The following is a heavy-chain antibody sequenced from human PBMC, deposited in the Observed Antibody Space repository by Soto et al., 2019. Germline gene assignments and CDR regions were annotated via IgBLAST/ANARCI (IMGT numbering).Heavy chain of an antibody. J-gene: IGHJ6*02. V-gene: IGHV1-18*01. CDR2: INAYNGNT. D-gene: IGHD3-10*01. Sequence: ASVKVSCKASGYTFTSYDISWVRQAPGQGLEWMGWINAYNGNTNYAQKLQGRVTMTTDTSTSTVYMELSSLRSEDTAVYYCAREMGYYGSGTLYYYYGMDVWGQGTTVTVSS. CDR3: AREMGYYGSGTLYYYYGMDV. CDR1: GYTFTSYD.